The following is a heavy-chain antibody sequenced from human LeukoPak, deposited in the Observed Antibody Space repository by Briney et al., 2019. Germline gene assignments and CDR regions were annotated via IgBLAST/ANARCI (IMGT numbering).Heavy chain of an antibody. CDR1: GGPISSYY. CDR3: ARDLVWFGELLRPYYYHGMDV. D-gene: IGHD3-10*01. V-gene: IGHV4-4*07. Sequence: SETLSLTCTVSGGPISSYYWSWIRQPAGKGLEWIGRIYTSESTNYNPSLKSRVTMSVDTSKNQFSLKLSSVTAADTAVYYCARDLVWFGELLRPYYYHGMDVWGQGTTVTVSS. CDR2: IYTSEST. J-gene: IGHJ6*02.